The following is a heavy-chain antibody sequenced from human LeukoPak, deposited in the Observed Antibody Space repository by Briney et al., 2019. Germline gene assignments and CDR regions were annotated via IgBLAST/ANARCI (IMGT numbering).Heavy chain of an antibody. J-gene: IGHJ3*02. CDR2: INPNSGGT. CDR1: GYTFTGYY. D-gene: IGHD3-22*01. Sequence: ASAKVSCKASGYTFTGYYMHWVRQAPGQGLEWMGWINPNSGGTNYAQKFQGRVTMTRDTSISTAYMELSRLRSDDTAVYYCARDRDSTMIVTASTGDDAFDIWGQGTMVTVSS. V-gene: IGHV1-2*02. CDR3: ARDRDSTMIVTASTGDDAFDI.